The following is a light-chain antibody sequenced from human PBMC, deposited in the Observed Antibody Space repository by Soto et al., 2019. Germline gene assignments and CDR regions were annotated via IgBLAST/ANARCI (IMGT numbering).Light chain of an antibody. Sequence: QSALTQPPSVSGAPGQRVTISCTGSSSNIGAGFDVHWYQKLPGTAPKLLIFDNTNRPSGVPDRFSASKSGTSASLAISGLQAGDEADYFCQSYDNSLSGSVVFGGGTKLTVL. CDR3: QSYDNSLSGSVV. CDR2: DNT. CDR1: SSNIGAGFD. V-gene: IGLV1-40*01. J-gene: IGLJ2*01.